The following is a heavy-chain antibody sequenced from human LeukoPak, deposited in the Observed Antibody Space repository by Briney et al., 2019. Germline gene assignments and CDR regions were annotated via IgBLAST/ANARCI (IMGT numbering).Heavy chain of an antibody. CDR1: GFTFDDYA. V-gene: IGHV3-20*04. CDR3: ARSNEKGYSYGYDY. J-gene: IGHJ4*02. D-gene: IGHD5-18*01. CDR2: INWSGGGT. Sequence: GGSLRLSCAASGFTFDDYAMSWVPQAPGKGLEWVSGINWSGGGTSYADSVKGRFTISRDNTKNSLYLQMNSLRAEDTALYYCARSNEKGYSYGYDYWGQGTLVTVSS.